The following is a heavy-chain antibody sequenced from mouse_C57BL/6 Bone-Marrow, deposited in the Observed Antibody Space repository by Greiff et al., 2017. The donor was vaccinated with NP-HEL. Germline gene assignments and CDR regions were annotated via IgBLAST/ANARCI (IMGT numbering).Heavy chain of an antibody. CDR1: GFNIKDDY. V-gene: IGHV14-4*01. CDR2: IDPENGDT. CDR3: TTAFAMDY. Sequence: EVQLQQSGAELVRPGASVKLSCTASGFNIKDDYMHWVKQRPEQGLEWIGWIDPENGDTEYASKFQGKATITADTSSNTAYLQLSSLTSEDTAVYYYTTAFAMDYWGQGTSVTVSS. J-gene: IGHJ4*01.